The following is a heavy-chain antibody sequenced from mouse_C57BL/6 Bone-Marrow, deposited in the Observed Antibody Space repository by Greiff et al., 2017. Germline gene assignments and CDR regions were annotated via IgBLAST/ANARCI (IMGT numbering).Heavy chain of an antibody. Sequence: QVQLQQPGAELVKPGASVKLSCKASGYTFTSYWMHWVKQRPGQGLEWIGMIHPNSGSTNYNEKFKSKATLTVDKSSSTAYMQLSSLTSEDSAVYYCANSCYSNQAWFAYWGQGTLVTVSA. CDR2: IHPNSGST. CDR3: ANSCYSNQAWFAY. D-gene: IGHD2-5*01. CDR1: GYTFTSYW. V-gene: IGHV1-64*01. J-gene: IGHJ3*01.